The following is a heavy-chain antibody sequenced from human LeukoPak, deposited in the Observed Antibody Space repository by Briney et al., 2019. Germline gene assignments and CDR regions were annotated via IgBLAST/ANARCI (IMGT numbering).Heavy chain of an antibody. CDR1: GGSFSGYF. Sequence: SETLSLTCAVYGGSFSGYFWSWIRQPPGKGLEWIGEINHSGNTNYNPSLKSRVTISVDTSKNQFSLKLSSVTAADTAVYYCARDPFFGYSSGWYESDWFDPWGQGTLVTVSS. CDR3: ARDPFFGYSSGWYESDWFDP. CDR2: INHSGNT. J-gene: IGHJ5*02. D-gene: IGHD6-19*01. V-gene: IGHV4-34*01.